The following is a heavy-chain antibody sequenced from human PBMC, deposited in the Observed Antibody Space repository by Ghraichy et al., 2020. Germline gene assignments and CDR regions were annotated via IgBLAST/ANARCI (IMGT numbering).Heavy chain of an antibody. Sequence: ETLSLTCTVSGGSISSSSYYWGWIRQPPGKGLEWIGSIYYSGSTYYNPSLKSRVTISVDTSKNQFSLKLSSVTAADTAVYYCARRFGPSRFNFDYWGQGTLVTVSS. J-gene: IGHJ4*02. CDR1: GGSISSSSYY. D-gene: IGHD3-16*01. CDR3: ARRFGPSRFNFDY. CDR2: IYYSGST. V-gene: IGHV4-39*01.